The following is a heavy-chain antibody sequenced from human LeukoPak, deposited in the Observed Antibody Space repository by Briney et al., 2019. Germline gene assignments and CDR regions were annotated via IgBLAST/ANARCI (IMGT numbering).Heavy chain of an antibody. CDR3: AKDYYDSSGYYYESDY. Sequence: GGSLRLSCAASGFTFSSYAMSWVRQAPGKGLEWVSAISGSGGSTYYADSVKGRFTISRDNSKNTLYLQMNSLRAEDTAVYYCAKDYYDSSGYYYESDYWGQGILVTVSS. V-gene: IGHV3-23*01. J-gene: IGHJ4*02. D-gene: IGHD3-22*01. CDR2: ISGSGGST. CDR1: GFTFSSYA.